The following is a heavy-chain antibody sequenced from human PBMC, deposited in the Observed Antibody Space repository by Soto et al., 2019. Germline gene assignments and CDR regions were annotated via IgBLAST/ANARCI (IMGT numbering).Heavy chain of an antibody. CDR3: ARGQWWLGSPSDDY. D-gene: IGHD2-15*01. CDR2: INHSGST. J-gene: IGHJ4*02. Sequence: QVQLQQWGAGLLKPSETLSLTCAVYGGSFSGYYWSWIRQPPGKGLEWIGEINHSGSTNYNPSLKSRVTLSVDTSKNQYSLKLSSVTAADTAVYYCARGQWWLGSPSDDYWGQGTLVTVSS. CDR1: GGSFSGYY. V-gene: IGHV4-34*01.